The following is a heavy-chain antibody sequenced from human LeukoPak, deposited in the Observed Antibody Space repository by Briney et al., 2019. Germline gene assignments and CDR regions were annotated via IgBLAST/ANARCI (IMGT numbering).Heavy chain of an antibody. V-gene: IGHV1-69*05. J-gene: IGHJ2*01. D-gene: IGHD2-2*01. CDR3: ARVSCSSTSCYRNWYFAL. CDR1: GGTFSSYA. CDR2: IISIFGTA. Sequence: GSSVKVSCKASGGTFSSYAISWVRQAPGQGLEWMGGIISIFGTANYAQKFQGRVTITTDESTSTAYMELSSLRSEDTAVYYCARVSCSSTSCYRNWYFALWGRGTLVTVSS.